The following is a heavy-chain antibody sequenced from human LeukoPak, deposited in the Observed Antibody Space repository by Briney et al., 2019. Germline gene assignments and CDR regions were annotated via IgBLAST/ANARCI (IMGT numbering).Heavy chain of an antibody. CDR2: IKTDGSTT. CDR3: ARAPYSSDWYDYYGMDV. D-gene: IGHD6-25*01. CDR1: GFTFSSSW. J-gene: IGHJ6*02. V-gene: IGHV3-74*01. Sequence: GGSLRLSCAVSGFTFSSSWMHWVRQAPGKGLVWVSHIKTDGSTTAYADSVKGRFSIYRDNSKNTIYLQLHSLRADDSAVYYCARAPYSSDWYDYYGMDVWGQGTTVTVSS.